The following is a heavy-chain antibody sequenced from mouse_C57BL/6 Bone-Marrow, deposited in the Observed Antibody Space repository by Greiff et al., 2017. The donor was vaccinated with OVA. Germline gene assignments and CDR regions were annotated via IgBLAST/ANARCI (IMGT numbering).Heavy chain of an antibody. CDR1: GYTFTDYE. CDR2: IDTETGAT. Sequence: QVQLLQSGAELVRPGASVTLSCKASGYTFTDYEMHWVQQTPVHGLEWIGAIDTETGATSYTQTFKGQAILTADTASRTAYMELRSLTSEDSAVYYVTRVYSNYYAMDYGGQGNSVTVS. J-gene: IGHJ4*01. V-gene: IGHV1-15*01. D-gene: IGHD2-5*01. CDR3: TRVYSNYYAMDY.